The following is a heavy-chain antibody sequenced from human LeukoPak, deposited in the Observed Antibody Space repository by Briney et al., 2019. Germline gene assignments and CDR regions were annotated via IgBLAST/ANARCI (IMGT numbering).Heavy chain of an antibody. V-gene: IGHV3-33*01. D-gene: IGHD3-16*01. CDR3: ARDQTRGYDNWFDP. J-gene: IGHJ5*02. Sequence: GGCLRLSCAASGYTFSSYGSHWVREAPGKGLEWVAVIWYDGSNKYYADSVKGRFTISRDNSKNTLYLQMNSLRAEDTAVYYCARDQTRGYDNWFDPWGQGTLVTVSS. CDR2: IWYDGSNK. CDR1: GYTFSSYG.